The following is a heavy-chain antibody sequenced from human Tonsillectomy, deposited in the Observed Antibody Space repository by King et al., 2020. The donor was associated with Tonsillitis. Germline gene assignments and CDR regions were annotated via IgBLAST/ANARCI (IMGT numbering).Heavy chain of an antibody. J-gene: IGHJ3*02. D-gene: IGHD1-26*01. CDR1: GGSISSYY. V-gene: IGHV4-59*08. Sequence: VQLQESGPGLVKPSETLSLTCTVSGGSISSYYWSWIRQPPGKGLEWIGYIYYSGSTNYNPSLKSRVTISVDTSKNQFSLKLSSVTAADTAVYYCARHMDYWEAFDIWGQGTMVTVSS. CDR2: IYYSGST. CDR3: ARHMDYWEAFDI.